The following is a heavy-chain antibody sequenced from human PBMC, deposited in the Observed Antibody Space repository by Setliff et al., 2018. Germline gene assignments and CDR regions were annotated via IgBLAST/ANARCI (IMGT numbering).Heavy chain of an antibody. D-gene: IGHD3-22*01. V-gene: IGHV7-4-1*02. CDR2: INTNTGNP. Sequence: ASVKVSCKASGYTFTSYAMSWMRQAPGQGLEWMGWINTNTGNPNYAQGFTGRFVFSLDTSVSTAYLQISSLKADDTAVYYCARDTGVRGHEISGYYGGGFAYWGQGTPVTVSS. CDR3: ARDTGVRGHEISGYYGGGFAY. CDR1: GYTFTSYA. J-gene: IGHJ4*02.